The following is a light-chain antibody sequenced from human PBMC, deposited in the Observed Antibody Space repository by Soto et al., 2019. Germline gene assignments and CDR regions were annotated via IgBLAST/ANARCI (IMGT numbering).Light chain of an antibody. CDR3: QQRNKWPPVT. Sequence: ESVLTQSPATLSLSPGERATLSCRASPSVSNSLAWYQHKPGQAPRLLIYDASDRATGVPTRFSGSGSGTDFTLTISSLKPEDFAVYYCQQRNKWPPVTFGRGTRVEIK. CDR2: DAS. J-gene: IGKJ4*01. V-gene: IGKV3-11*01. CDR1: PSVSNS.